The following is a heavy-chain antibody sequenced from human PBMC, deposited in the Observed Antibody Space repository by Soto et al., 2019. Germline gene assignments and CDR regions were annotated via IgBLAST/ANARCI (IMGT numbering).Heavy chain of an antibody. CDR2: INSDGSST. V-gene: IGHV3-74*01. CDR3: ARAETGSGGSYSCY. CDR1: GFTFSSYW. J-gene: IGHJ4*02. D-gene: IGHD2-15*01. Sequence: EVQLVESGGGLVQPGGSLRLSCAASGFTFSSYWMHWVRHAPGTGLVWVSRINSDGSSTSYADSVKGRFTISRDNAKNTLYLQMNSLRAEDTAVYYCARAETGSGGSYSCYWGQGTLVTVSS.